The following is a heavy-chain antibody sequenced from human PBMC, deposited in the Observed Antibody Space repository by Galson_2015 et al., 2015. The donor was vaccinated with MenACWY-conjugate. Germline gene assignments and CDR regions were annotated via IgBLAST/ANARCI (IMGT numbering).Heavy chain of an antibody. CDR3: ARAGWYRFDY. V-gene: IGHV3-74*01. Sequence: SLRLSCAPSGFTFSSYWMHWVRQAPGEGLMWVARINSDGTTTNYADSVKGRFTISRDNAKNTLYLQMNSLRAEDTAVYYCARAGWYRFDYWGQGTLVTVSS. D-gene: IGHD6-19*01. CDR2: INSDGTTT. CDR1: GFTFSSYW. J-gene: IGHJ4*02.